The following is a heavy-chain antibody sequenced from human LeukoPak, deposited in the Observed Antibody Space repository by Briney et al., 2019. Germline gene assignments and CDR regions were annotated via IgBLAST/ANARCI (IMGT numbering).Heavy chain of an antibody. D-gene: IGHD1-26*01. V-gene: IGHV3-23*01. CDR3: AKLPSVGPTAFFDD. J-gene: IGHJ4*02. Sequence: PGGSLRLSCAASGFSFSSYAMYWVRQAPGKGLEWVSAISYTESRTYYADSVKGRFTISRDNSKNTLFLQMSSLSVEDTALYYCAKLPSVGPTAFFDDWGQGTLVTVSS. CDR1: GFSFSSYA. CDR2: ISYTESRT.